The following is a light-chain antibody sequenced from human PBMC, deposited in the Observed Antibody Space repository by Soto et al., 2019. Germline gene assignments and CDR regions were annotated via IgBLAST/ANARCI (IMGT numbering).Light chain of an antibody. J-gene: IGKJ1*01. CDR2: KAS. Sequence: DTQMTQSPSTLSASVGDRVTITCRASQSISSWLAWYQQKPGKAPKLLIYKASSLESGVPSRFSGSGSGTEFPLTISSLQPDDFATYYSQQYNSYSRTFGQGTKVEIK. CDR3: QQYNSYSRT. V-gene: IGKV1-5*03. CDR1: QSISSW.